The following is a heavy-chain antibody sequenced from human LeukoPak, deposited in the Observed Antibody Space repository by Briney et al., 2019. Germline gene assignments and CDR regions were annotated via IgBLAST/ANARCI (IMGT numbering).Heavy chain of an antibody. CDR1: GGTFSSYA. CDR3: ARDYYDSSGYPNDAFDI. CDR2: IIPIFGTA. Sequence: ASVKVSCKASGGTFSSYAISWVRQAPGQGLEWMGGIIPIFGTANYAQKFQGRVTITTDESTSTANMELSSLRSEDTAVYYCARDYYDSSGYPNDAFDIWGQGTMVTVSS. V-gene: IGHV1-69*05. J-gene: IGHJ3*02. D-gene: IGHD3-22*01.